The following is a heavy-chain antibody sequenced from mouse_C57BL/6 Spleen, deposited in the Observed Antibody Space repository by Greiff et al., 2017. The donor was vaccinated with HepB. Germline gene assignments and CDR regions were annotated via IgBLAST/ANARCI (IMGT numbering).Heavy chain of an antibody. CDR1: GYTFTSYW. V-gene: IGHV1-64*01. J-gene: IGHJ3*01. Sequence: VKLQQPGAELVKPGASVKLSCKASGYTFTSYWMHWVKQRPGQGLEWIGMIHPTSGSTNYNEKFKSKATLTVDKSSSTAYMQLSSLTSEDSAVYYCAREGVLHLSWFAYWGQGTLVTVSA. D-gene: IGHD1-1*01. CDR3: AREGVLHLSWFAY. CDR2: IHPTSGST.